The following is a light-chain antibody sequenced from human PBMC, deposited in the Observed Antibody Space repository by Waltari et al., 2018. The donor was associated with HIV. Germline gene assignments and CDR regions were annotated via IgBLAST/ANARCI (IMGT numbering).Light chain of an antibody. Sequence: QSALTPPASVSGSPGQAITISCTGTRRDVGSYNLFSWYQQHPGKAPKLMIYEVSKRPSGVSNRFSGSKSGNTASLTISGLQAEDEADYYCCSYAGSSTWVFGGGTKLTVL. V-gene: IGLV2-23*02. CDR1: RRDVGSYNL. J-gene: IGLJ3*02. CDR2: EVS. CDR3: CSYAGSSTWV.